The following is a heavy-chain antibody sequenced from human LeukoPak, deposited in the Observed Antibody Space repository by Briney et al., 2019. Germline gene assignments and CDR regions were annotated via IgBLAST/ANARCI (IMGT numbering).Heavy chain of an antibody. CDR2: IIPIFGTA. D-gene: IGHD3-3*01. CDR1: GYTFSSYG. V-gene: IGHV1-69*05. CDR3: ARSYDFWSGYSRPTYYMDV. Sequence: ASVKVSCKASGYTFSSYGISWVRQAPGQGLEWMGGIIPIFGTANYAQKFQGRVTITTDESTSTAYMELSSLRSEDTAVYYCARSYDFWSGYSRPTYYMDVWGKGTTVTVSS. J-gene: IGHJ6*03.